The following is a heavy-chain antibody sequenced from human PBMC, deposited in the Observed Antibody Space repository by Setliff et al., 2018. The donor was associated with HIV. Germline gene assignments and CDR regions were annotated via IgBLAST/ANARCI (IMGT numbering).Heavy chain of an antibody. D-gene: IGHD7-27*01. V-gene: IGHV4-4*02. CDR1: GDSISSSNW. CDR3: ARDRQFGRAWGFDY. CDR2: IYHKGNI. Sequence: SETLSLTCGVSGDSISSSNWWNWVRQSPGKGLEWIAEIYHKGNIHYNPSLRSRVTISLDKSKNQISLNLDSVTTADTAVYYCARDRQFGRAWGFDYWGQGRPVTVSS. J-gene: IGHJ4*02.